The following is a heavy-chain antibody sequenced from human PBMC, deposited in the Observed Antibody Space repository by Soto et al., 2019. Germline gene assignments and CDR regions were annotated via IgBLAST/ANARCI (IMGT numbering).Heavy chain of an antibody. V-gene: IGHV3-66*01. CDR1: GFTVSSNQ. Sequence: DVQLVESGGSLVQPGESLRLSCAASGFTVSSNQMIWVRQAPGKGLEWVSVIYSGGDTYYADSVRGRFTISRDNSKNTLYLHMTSLRVEETAVYYCARLTMNTRYFDLWGRGTLVTVSS. CDR3: ARLTMNTRYFDL. CDR2: IYSGGDT. J-gene: IGHJ2*01. D-gene: IGHD3-3*01.